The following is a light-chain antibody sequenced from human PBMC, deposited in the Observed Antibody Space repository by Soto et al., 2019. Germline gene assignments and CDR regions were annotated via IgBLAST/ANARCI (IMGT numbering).Light chain of an antibody. Sequence: ELVMTQSPATLSVSPGERATLSCRASQNVGNNLVWYQQKPGQAPRLLIYGASTRAAGIPERFSGSGSGTEFTLTIRGQQSDDLAVYYGQQFNNWPQWTVGKGTKGEIK. V-gene: IGKV3-15*01. J-gene: IGKJ1*01. CDR1: QNVGNN. CDR3: QQFNNWPQWT. CDR2: GAS.